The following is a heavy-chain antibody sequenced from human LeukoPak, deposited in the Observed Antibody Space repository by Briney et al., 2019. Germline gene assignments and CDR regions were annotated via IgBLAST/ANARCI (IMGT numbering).Heavy chain of an antibody. V-gene: IGHV4-30-4*08. Sequence: SETLSLTCTVSGGSISSGDYYWSWIRQPPGKGLEWIGYIYYSGSTYYNPSLKSRVTISVDTSKNQFSLKLSSVTAADTAVYYCAREALWTRYFQHWGQGTLVTVSS. CDR1: GGSISSGDYY. J-gene: IGHJ1*01. D-gene: IGHD5-18*01. CDR2: IYYSGST. CDR3: AREALWTRYFQH.